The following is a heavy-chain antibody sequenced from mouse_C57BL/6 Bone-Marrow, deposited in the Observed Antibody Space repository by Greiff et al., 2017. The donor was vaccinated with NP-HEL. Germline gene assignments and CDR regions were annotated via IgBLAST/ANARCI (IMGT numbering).Heavy chain of an antibody. V-gene: IGHV5-17*01. CDR1: GFTFSDYG. D-gene: IGHD1-1*01. CDR2: ISSGSSTI. CDR3: ARGGSSPHYYFDY. J-gene: IGHJ2*01. Sequence: EVKLVESGGGLVKPGGSLKFSCAASGFTFSDYGMHWVRPAPEKGLEWVAYISSGSSTIYYADTVKGRFTISRDNAKNTLFLQMTSLRSEDTAMYYCARGGSSPHYYFDYWGQGTTLTVSS.